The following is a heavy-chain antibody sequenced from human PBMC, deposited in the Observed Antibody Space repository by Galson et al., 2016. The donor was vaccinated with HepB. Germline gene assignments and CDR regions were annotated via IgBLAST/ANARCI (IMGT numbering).Heavy chain of an antibody. V-gene: IGHV3-23*01. CDR3: AKDWATFYHDRNGYKYFDS. CDR1: GYTFDSYA. CDR2: ISTSGGTT. J-gene: IGHJ4*02. D-gene: IGHD3-22*01. Sequence: SLRLSCAASGYTFDSYAMSWVRQAPGQGLEWVSGISTSGGTTYYADSVKGRFTISRDNSENTLYLQMNSLRAEDTAVYFCAKDWATFYHDRNGYKYFDSWGKGTPVTVSS.